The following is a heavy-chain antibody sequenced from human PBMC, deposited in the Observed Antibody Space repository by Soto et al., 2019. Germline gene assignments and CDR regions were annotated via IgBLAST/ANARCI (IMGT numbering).Heavy chain of an antibody. CDR2: MYFGGSF. V-gene: IGHV4-59*02. J-gene: IGHJ5*02. CDR3: AKSYYDTTGFAVDP. D-gene: IGHD3-22*01. Sequence: SETLSLTCTVSGDSGSTGYWSCIRQPPGKGLEWIGFMYFGGSFNYNPSLTSRVTISVETSKNQFSMKMTSVTAADTAVYYCAKSYYDTTGFAVDPPGQGTLDIVSS. CDR1: GDSGSTGY.